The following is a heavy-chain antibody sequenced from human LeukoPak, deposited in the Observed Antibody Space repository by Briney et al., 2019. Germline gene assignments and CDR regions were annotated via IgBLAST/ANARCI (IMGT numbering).Heavy chain of an antibody. J-gene: IGHJ4*02. CDR2: ISYDGSNK. D-gene: IGHD3-9*01. CDR1: GFTFSSCG. V-gene: IGHV3-30*18. CDR3: AKGVGRYFDWLFLFDY. Sequence: GVSLRLSCAASGFTFSSCGMHWVRRAPGKGLEWVAVISYDGSNKYYADSVKGRFIISRDNSKNTLYLQMNSLRAEDTAVYYCAKGVGRYFDWLFLFDYWGQGTLVTVSS.